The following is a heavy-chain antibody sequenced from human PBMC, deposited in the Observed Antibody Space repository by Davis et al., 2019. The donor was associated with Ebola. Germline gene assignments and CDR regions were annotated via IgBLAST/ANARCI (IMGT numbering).Heavy chain of an antibody. CDR3: ARDTVVNWFDP. Sequence: ASVQVSCKASGYTFTSYGISWVRQAPGQGLEWMGWISAYNGNTNYAQKLQGRVTMPTDTSTSTAYMELRSLRSDDTAVYYCARDTVVNWFDPWGQGTLVTVSS. D-gene: IGHD4-23*01. CDR2: ISAYNGNT. V-gene: IGHV1-18*01. CDR1: GYTFTSYG. J-gene: IGHJ5*02.